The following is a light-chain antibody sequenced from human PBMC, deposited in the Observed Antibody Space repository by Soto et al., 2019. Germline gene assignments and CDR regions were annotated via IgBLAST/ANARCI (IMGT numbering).Light chain of an antibody. CDR1: QGISSY. J-gene: IGKJ3*01. CDR2: AAS. Sequence: DIQLTQSPSFLSASVGDRVTITCRASQGISSYLAWYQQKPGKAPKLLIYAASTLQSGVPSRFSGSGSGTEFTLTISSLQPEDFATYYCQQLNSYPRTFGPGSMVDIK. CDR3: QQLNSYPRT. V-gene: IGKV1-9*01.